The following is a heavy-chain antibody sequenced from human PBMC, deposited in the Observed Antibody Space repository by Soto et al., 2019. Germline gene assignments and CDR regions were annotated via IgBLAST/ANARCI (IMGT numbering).Heavy chain of an antibody. CDR2: IYYSGRT. CDR1: GGSIRSGTYY. V-gene: IGHV4-39*01. D-gene: IGHD3-3*01. CDR3: ARITIFGVAMDV. J-gene: IGHJ6*02. Sequence: PSETLSLSCSVSGGSIRSGTYYWGWIRQPPGKGLEWIGSIYYSGRTYYNPSLKSRVTISVDTSKNKFSLKLSSVTAADTAVYYCARITIFGVAMDVWGQGTTVTVSS.